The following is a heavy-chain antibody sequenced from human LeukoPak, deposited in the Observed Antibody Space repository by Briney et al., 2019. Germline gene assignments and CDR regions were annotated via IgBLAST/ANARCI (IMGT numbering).Heavy chain of an antibody. CDR1: GFIFTNYW. D-gene: IGHD3-22*01. Sequence: GGSLRLSCAASGFIFTNYWMTWVRQTPGKGLEFVANIKEDGSEMFYLDSVKGRFTISRDNAKNSLYLQMNSLRAEDTAVYYCAREPYDSSGYGWGQGTLVTVSS. CDR3: AREPYDSSGYG. CDR2: IKEDGSEM. J-gene: IGHJ4*02. V-gene: IGHV3-7*01.